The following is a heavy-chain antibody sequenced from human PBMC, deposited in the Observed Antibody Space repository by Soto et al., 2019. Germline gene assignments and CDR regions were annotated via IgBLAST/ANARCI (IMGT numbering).Heavy chain of an antibody. CDR1: GGTFSSYT. Sequence: QVQLVQSGAEVKKPGSSVKVSCKASGGTFSSYTISWVRQAPGQGLEWMGRIIPILGIANYAQKFQGRVTITADKSTSTAYMELSSLRSEDTAMYYCARGRGGEAFYIWGQGTMVTVSS. D-gene: IGHD3-10*01. CDR2: IIPILGIA. CDR3: ARGRGGEAFYI. V-gene: IGHV1-69*02. J-gene: IGHJ3*02.